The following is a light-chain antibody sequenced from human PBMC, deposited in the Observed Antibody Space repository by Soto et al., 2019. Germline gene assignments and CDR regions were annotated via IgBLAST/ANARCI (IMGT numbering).Light chain of an antibody. J-gene: IGKJ1*01. CDR3: QQYFEWPPMT. CDR2: GAS. V-gene: IGKV3-15*01. CDR1: ETVATN. Sequence: VMTQSPATLSVSPGERATLSCWASETVATNLAWYQQKPGQDPRLLISGASTRAAGISDRFRGSGSGTEFTLTISSLRSEDSAIYYCQQYFEWPPMTFGQGTKVEI.